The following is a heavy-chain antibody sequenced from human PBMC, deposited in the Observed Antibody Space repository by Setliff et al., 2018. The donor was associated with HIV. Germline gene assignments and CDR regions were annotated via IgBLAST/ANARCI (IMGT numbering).Heavy chain of an antibody. D-gene: IGHD1-26*01. CDR3: ARNTDVDSVYRPFHI. CDR2: IRYDGSNK. Sequence: GGSLRLSCAPSEFTFSSYGMHWVRQAPGKGLEWVSFIRYDGSNKKYADSVKGRFTISRDNSKNTLYLQMNSLRPEDTAVYYCARNTDVDSVYRPFHIWGQGTMVTVSS. J-gene: IGHJ3*02. CDR1: EFTFSSYG. V-gene: IGHV3-30*02.